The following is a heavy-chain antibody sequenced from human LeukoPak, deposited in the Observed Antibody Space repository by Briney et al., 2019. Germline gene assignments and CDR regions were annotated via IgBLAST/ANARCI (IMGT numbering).Heavy chain of an antibody. CDR2: IKPDASGP. Sequence: GGSLRLSCAASGFTFNSHWMSWVRQSPGKGLEWVANIKPDASGPYYVDSVKGRFTISRDNAKNSLNLQMNSLRAEDTAVYFCARETVGYTIFEETEGGQGTLVTVSS. V-gene: IGHV3-7*01. J-gene: IGHJ4*02. CDR3: ARETVGYTIFEETE. D-gene: IGHD3-3*01. CDR1: GFTFNSHW.